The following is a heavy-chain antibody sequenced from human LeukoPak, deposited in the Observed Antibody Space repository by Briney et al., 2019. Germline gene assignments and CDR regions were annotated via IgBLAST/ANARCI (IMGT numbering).Heavy chain of an antibody. Sequence: GSLRLSCAASGFTFSSYSMNWVRQAPGKGLEWVSSISSRSSYIYYADSVKGRFTTSRDNAKNSLYLQMNSLRAEDTAVYYCASLDTAMVRVDYWGQGTLVTVSS. CDR3: ASLDTAMVRVDY. V-gene: IGHV3-21*01. J-gene: IGHJ4*02. CDR2: ISSRSSYI. D-gene: IGHD5-18*01. CDR1: GFTFSSYS.